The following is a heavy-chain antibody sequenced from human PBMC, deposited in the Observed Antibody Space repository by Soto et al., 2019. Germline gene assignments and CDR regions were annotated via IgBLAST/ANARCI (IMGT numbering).Heavy chain of an antibody. CDR1: GFTFNSYG. CDR2: ISYDSTKT. J-gene: IGHJ6*02. Sequence: QVQLVESGGGVVQPGRSLRLSCAASGFTFNSYGMHWVRQGPGNGLEWVAFISYDSTKTYYADSVKRRFTISRDNSNSALYVQIHSLTGEDTAVYYCARTRSAWSDFHYYSLDVWGQGTTVTVSS. CDR3: ARTRSAWSDFHYYSLDV. V-gene: IGHV3-30*03. D-gene: IGHD1-26*01.